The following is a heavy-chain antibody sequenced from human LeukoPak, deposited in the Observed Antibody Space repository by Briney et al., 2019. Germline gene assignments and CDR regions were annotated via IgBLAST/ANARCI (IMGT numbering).Heavy chain of an antibody. D-gene: IGHD2-2*01. CDR2: INHSGST. Sequence: PSETLSLTCAVYGGSFSGYYWSWIRQPPGKGLEWIGEINHSGSTNYNPSLKSRVTISVDTSKNQFSLKLSSVTAADTAVFYCARGVRRYCSSTSCSAGRWFDPWGQGTLVTVSS. V-gene: IGHV4-34*01. CDR1: GGSFSGYY. J-gene: IGHJ5*02. CDR3: ARGVRRYCSSTSCSAGRWFDP.